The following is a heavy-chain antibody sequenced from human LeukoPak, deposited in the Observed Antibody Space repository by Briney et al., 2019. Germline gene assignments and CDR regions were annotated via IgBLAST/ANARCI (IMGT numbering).Heavy chain of an antibody. CDR1: GFTFSGSA. CDR3: TRDYGVLFDY. V-gene: IGHV3-73*01. Sequence: GGSLRLSCAASGFTFSGSAIHWVRQASGKGLEWVGRIRSKANSYATSSAASVKGRFTISRDDSKNTAYLQMSSLKTEDTAVYYCTRDYGVLFDYWGQGTLVTVSS. CDR2: IRSKANSYAT. D-gene: IGHD4-17*01. J-gene: IGHJ4*02.